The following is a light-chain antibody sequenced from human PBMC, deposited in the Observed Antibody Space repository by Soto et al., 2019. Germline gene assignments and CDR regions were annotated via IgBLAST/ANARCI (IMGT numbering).Light chain of an antibody. J-gene: IGLJ1*01. CDR3: SSYTSDNRDYV. Sequence: QSALDQPASVSGSPGQSITISCTGTSSDVGAYPSVSWYQHHPGKAPTVMIYEVNKRPSGISNRFSGSKSVNTASLTISGLQPEDEAHYYCSSYTSDNRDYVFGTGTKVTVL. V-gene: IGLV2-14*01. CDR1: SSDVGAYPS. CDR2: EVN.